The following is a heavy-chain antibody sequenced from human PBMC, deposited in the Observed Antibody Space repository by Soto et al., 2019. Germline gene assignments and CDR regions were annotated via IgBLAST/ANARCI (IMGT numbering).Heavy chain of an antibody. CDR2: IYYSGST. CDR1: GGSISSNSYY. CDR3: ARHRSISPMWAMDV. Sequence: QLQLQESGPGLVKASETLSLTCTVSGGSISSNSYYWGWIRQPPGKGLEWIGSIYYSGSTYYNPSLKGLVNIAVDYSKNQASLKVTAVAAADTAVYYCARHRSISPMWAMDVWGQGTTVTVSS. V-gene: IGHV4-39*01. J-gene: IGHJ6*02. D-gene: IGHD1-26*01.